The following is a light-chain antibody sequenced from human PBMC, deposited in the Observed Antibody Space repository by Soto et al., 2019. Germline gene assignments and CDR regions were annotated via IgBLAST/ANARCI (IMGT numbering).Light chain of an antibody. J-gene: IGKJ4*01. CDR3: LQHNSYPLT. V-gene: IGKV1-17*01. CDR1: QGIRNG. CDR2: AAS. Sequence: DIQMTQSPSSLSASVGDRVTITCRASQGIRNGLGWFQQKPGKAPKRLIYAASSLQSGVSSRFSGSGSGTEFPLTISSLQPEDFATYYCLQHNSYPLTFGGGTKVEIK.